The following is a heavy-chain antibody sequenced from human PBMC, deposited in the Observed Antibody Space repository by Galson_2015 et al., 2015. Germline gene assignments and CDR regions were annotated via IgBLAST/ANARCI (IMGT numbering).Heavy chain of an antibody. CDR2: IIPILGIA. D-gene: IGHD3-10*01. V-gene: IGHV1-69*02. J-gene: IGHJ3*02. CDR1: GGTFSSYT. CDR3: ATLAKTGKNPNDAFDI. Sequence: QSGAEVKKPGESLKISCKASGGTFSSYTISWVRQAPGQGLEWMGRIIPILGIANYAQKFQGRVTITADKSTSTAYMELSSLRSEDTAVYYCATLAKTGKNPNDAFDIWGQGTMVTVSS.